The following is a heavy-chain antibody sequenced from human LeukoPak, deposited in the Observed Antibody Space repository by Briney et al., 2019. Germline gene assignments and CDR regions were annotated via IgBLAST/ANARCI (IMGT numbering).Heavy chain of an antibody. V-gene: IGHV3-11*04. Sequence: PGGSLRLSCAASGFPFSDYYMIWIRQSPGKGLEWVSYISSSGTTIYYEDSVKGRFTISRDNAKNSLYLQMNSLKAEDTAVYYCARAEYYDSSGNYHGKGIDYWGQGTLVTVSS. CDR2: ISSSGTTI. J-gene: IGHJ4*02. CDR1: GFPFSDYY. CDR3: ARAEYYDSSGNYHGKGIDY. D-gene: IGHD3-22*01.